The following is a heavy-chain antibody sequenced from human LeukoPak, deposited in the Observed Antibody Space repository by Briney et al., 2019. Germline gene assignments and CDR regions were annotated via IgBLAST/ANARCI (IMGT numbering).Heavy chain of an antibody. CDR2: IFYKGSA. CDR3: ARNGAYSGYQNFYYLDY. V-gene: IGHV4-59*01. D-gene: IGHD5-12*01. J-gene: IGHJ4*02. Sequence: SETLSLTCTVSGDSLTYYYWSWIRQSPGKGLEWIGYIFYKGSANYNPSLKSRVTISLGTSKKQFSLKLTSVTAADTAVYYCARNGAYSGYQNFYYLDYWGQGILVTVSS. CDR1: GDSLTYYY.